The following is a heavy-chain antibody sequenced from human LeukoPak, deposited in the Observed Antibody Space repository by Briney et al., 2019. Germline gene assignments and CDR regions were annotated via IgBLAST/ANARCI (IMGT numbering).Heavy chain of an antibody. V-gene: IGHV3-7*01. CDR2: IKQDGSEK. CDR1: GSTFSSYW. Sequence: GGSLRLSCAASGSTFSSYWMSWVRQAPGKGLEWVANIKQDGSEKYYVDSVKGRFTISRDNAKNSLYLQMNSLRAEDTAVYYCARASSSSWYYYYWGQGTLVTVSS. D-gene: IGHD6-13*01. J-gene: IGHJ4*02. CDR3: ARASSSSWYYYY.